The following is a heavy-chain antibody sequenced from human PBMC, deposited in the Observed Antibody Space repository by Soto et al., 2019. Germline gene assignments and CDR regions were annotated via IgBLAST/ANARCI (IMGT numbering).Heavy chain of an antibody. CDR1: GFTFSGFA. CDR3: ARDYRSGSSGYYYGMDV. Sequence: GGSLRLSCAASGFTFSGFAMYWVRQAPGKGLEWVAVITFDGSNKYYADSVKGRFTISRDNSRNTLYLQMNSLRDEDTAMYYCARDYRSGSSGYYYGMDVWGQGTTVTVSS. J-gene: IGHJ6*02. V-gene: IGHV3-30-3*01. CDR2: ITFDGSNK. D-gene: IGHD2-15*01.